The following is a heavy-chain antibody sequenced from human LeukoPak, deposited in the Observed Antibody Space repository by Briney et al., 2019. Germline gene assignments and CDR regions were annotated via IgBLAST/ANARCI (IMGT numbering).Heavy chain of an antibody. CDR3: ARAPAPGFGWLSFQGDYYYYYMDV. CDR1: GFTVSSNY. D-gene: IGHD3-9*01. Sequence: PGGSLRLSCAASGFTVSSNYMSWVRQAPGKGLEWVSVIYSGGSTYYADSVKGRFTISRDNSKNTLYLQMYNLRAEDTAVYYCARAPAPGFGWLSFQGDYYYYYMDVWGKGTTVTISS. V-gene: IGHV3-53*01. CDR2: IYSGGST. J-gene: IGHJ6*03.